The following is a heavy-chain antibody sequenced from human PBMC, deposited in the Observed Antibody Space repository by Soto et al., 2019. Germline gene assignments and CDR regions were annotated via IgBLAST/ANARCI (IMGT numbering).Heavy chain of an antibody. CDR2: ISYDGSNK. CDR3: ARAPDTATNYGLGGLFDY. V-gene: IGHV3-30-3*01. D-gene: IGHD5-18*01. CDR1: GFTFSSYA. J-gene: IGHJ4*02. Sequence: QVQLVESGGGVVQPGRSLRLSCAASGFTFSSYAMHWVRQAPGKGLEWVAVISYDGSNKYYADSVKGRFTISRDNSKNTLYLQMNSLRAEDTAVYYCARAPDTATNYGLGGLFDYWGQGTLVTVSS.